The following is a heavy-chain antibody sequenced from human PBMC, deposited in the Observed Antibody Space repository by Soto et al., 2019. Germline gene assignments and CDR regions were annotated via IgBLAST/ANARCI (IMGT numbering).Heavy chain of an antibody. CDR3: ARDARKGGYDSP. D-gene: IGHD5-12*01. J-gene: IGHJ5*02. CDR2: ISSSSSTI. Sequence: GGSLRLSCAASGFTFSSYSMNWVRQAPGKGLEWVSYISSSSSTIYYADSVKGRFTISRDNAKNSLYLKMNSLRAEDTAVYYCARDARKGGYDSPWGQGTLVTVSS. V-gene: IGHV3-48*01. CDR1: GFTFSSYS.